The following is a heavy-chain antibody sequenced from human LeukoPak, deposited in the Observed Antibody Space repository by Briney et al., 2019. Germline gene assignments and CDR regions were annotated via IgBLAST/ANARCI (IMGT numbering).Heavy chain of an antibody. J-gene: IGHJ5*02. Sequence: GGSLRLSCAASGFTFSSYSMNWVRQAPGKGLEWVSSISSSSSYIYYADSVKGRFTISRDNAKNSLYLQMNSLRAEDTAVYYCARVTSIVGATTPWGQGTLVTVSS. D-gene: IGHD1-26*01. CDR1: GFTFSSYS. CDR3: ARVTSIVGATTP. CDR2: ISSSSSYI. V-gene: IGHV3-21*01.